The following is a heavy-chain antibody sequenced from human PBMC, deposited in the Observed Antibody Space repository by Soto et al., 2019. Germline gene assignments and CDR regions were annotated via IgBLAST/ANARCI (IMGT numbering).Heavy chain of an antibody. CDR3: AKMAVGARRLDLPYYYGMDV. J-gene: IGHJ6*02. CDR1: GFTFSSYS. V-gene: IGHV3-23*01. CDR2: ISGSGGCT. D-gene: IGHD1-26*01. Sequence: PGGSLRLSCAASGFTFSSYSINWVRQAPGKGLEWVSAISGSGGCTYYADSVKGRFTISRDNSKNTLYLQMNSLRAEDTAVYYCAKMAVGARRLDLPYYYGMDVWGQGTTVTVS.